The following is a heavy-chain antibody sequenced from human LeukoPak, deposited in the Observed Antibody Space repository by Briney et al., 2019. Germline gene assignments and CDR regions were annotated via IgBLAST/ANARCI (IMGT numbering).Heavy chain of an antibody. CDR1: GVTLSNYA. V-gene: IGHV3-30*04. J-gene: IGHJ6*02. CDR2: ISYDGSNK. CDR3: ARDPGIPNYYYYGMDV. Sequence: GGSLRLSCVASGVTLSNYAMSWARQAPGKGLEWVAVISYDGSNKYYADSVKGRFTISRDNSKNTLHLQMNSLRAEDTAVYYCARDPGIPNYYYYGMDVWGQGITVTVSS.